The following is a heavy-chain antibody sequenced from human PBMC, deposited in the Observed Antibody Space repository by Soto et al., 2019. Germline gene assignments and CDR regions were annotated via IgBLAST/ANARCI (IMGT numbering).Heavy chain of an antibody. D-gene: IGHD2-2*01. J-gene: IGHJ4*02. CDR1: GGSISSYR. CDR3: ARAPHPISYASGENEYYLDD. CDR2: IYYSGST. Sequence: QVQLQESGPRLVKPSETLSLICTVSGGSISSYRWSWIRQPPGKGLEWIGYIYYSGSTTYNPSLKRRVTMLVHTSKNQFSVKLTSVTAADTDVYYCARAPHPISYASGENEYYLDDWGQGTLVTVSS. V-gene: IGHV4-59*01.